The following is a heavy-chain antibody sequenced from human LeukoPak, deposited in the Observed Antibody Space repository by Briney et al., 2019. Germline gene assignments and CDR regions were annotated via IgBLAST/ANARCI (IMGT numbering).Heavy chain of an antibody. V-gene: IGHV3-21*01. D-gene: IGHD1-14*01. J-gene: IGHJ3*01. CDR2: IRSSSNEI. CDR1: GFTFTIYR. Sequence: GGPVTLLCTASGFTFTIYRKQGPRHARGEAREGLSSIRSSSNEIYYADSVKGRFTISRDNAKNSVYLQINSLRAEDTAVYYCTRDLDLYNDAFDVWGQGTRVIVSS. CDR3: TRDLDLYNDAFDV.